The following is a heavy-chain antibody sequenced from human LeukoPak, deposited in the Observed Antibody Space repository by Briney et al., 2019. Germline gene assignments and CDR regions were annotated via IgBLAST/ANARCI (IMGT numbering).Heavy chain of an antibody. V-gene: IGHV3-64*01. J-gene: IGHJ6*04. D-gene: IGHD2-2*01. Sequence: GGSLRLSCAASGFTFSSYATHWVRQAPGKGLEYVSAISSNGGSTYYANSVKGRFTISRDNSKNTLYLQMGSLRAEDMAVYYCARGKDIVVVEMDVWGKGTTVTVSS. CDR2: ISSNGGST. CDR1: GFTFSSYA. CDR3: ARGKDIVVVEMDV.